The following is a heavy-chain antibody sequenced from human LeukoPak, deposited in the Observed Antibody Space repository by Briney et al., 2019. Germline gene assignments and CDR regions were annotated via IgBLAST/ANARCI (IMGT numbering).Heavy chain of an antibody. CDR1: GYTFISYG. V-gene: IGHV1-18*04. CDR3: ARFGKRYCDWLSTSAFDY. Sequence: GASVKVSCKGSGYTFISYGISWVRQAPGQGLAWMGWISAYNGNTNYAQKLQGRVTMTTDTCTSTAHMELRSLRSDDAAVYYCARFGKRYCDWLSTSAFDYWGQGTLVTVSS. D-gene: IGHD3-9*01. J-gene: IGHJ4*02. CDR2: ISAYNGNT.